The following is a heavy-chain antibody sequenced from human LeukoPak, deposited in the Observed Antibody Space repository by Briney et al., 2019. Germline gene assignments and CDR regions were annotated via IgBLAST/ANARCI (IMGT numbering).Heavy chain of an antibody. Sequence: SETLSLTCTVSGGSISSYYWSWIRQPAGKGLEWIGRIYTSGSTNYNPSLRSRVTMSVDTSKNQFSLKLSSVTAADTAVYYCARENIDYGSGSYYSPNNWFDPWGQGTLVTVSS. D-gene: IGHD3-10*01. CDR3: ARENIDYGSGSYYSPNNWFDP. CDR1: GGSISSYY. CDR2: IYTSGST. J-gene: IGHJ5*02. V-gene: IGHV4-4*07.